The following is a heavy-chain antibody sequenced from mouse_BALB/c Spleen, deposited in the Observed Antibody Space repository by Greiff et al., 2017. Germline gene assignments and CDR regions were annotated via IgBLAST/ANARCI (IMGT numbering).Heavy chain of an antibody. CDR3: ARSPYGNYVGYAMDY. V-gene: IGHV5-9-4*01. J-gene: IGHJ4*01. CDR2: ISSGGSYT. CDR1: GFTFSSYA. Sequence: VQLKESGGGLVKPGGSLKLSCAASGFTFSSYAMSWVRQSPEKRLEWVAEISSGGSYTYYPDTVTGRFTISRDNAKNTLYLEMSSLRSEDTAMYYCARSPYGNYVGYAMDYWGQGTSVTVSS. D-gene: IGHD2-10*02.